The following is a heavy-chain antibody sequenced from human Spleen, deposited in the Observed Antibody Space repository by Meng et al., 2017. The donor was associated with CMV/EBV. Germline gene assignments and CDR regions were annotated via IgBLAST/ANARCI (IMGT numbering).Heavy chain of an antibody. CDR3: AKDQGTGNYNVLTGYYSGYFDN. V-gene: IGHV3-30*02. J-gene: IGHJ4*02. CDR1: GSMFNYYG. Sequence: GESLKISCEVSGSMFNYYGMHWVRQAPGKGLEWVAFIRYDGTNKYYADSMEGRSTISKDNSKNMLYLQMNILRAEDTAVYYCAKDQGTGNYNVLTGYYSGYFDNWGQGTLVTVSS. D-gene: IGHD3-9*01. CDR2: IRYDGTNK.